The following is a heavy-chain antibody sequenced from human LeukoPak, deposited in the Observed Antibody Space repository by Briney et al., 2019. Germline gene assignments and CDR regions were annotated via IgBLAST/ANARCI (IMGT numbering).Heavy chain of an antibody. D-gene: IGHD3-10*01. CDR1: GYTFTGYY. CDR3: ARDFITRRGFGEARFDY. CDR2: INPNSGGT. J-gene: IGHJ4*02. Sequence: GASVKVSCKASGYTFTGYYMHWVRQAPGQGLEWMGWINPNSGGTNYAQKFQGRVTMTRDTSISTAYMELSRLRSDDTAVYYCARDFITRRGFGEARFDYWGQGTLVTVSS. V-gene: IGHV1-2*02.